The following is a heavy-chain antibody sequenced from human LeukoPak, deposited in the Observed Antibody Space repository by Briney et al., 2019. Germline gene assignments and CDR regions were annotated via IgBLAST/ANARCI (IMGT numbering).Heavy chain of an antibody. V-gene: IGHV3-30*03. CDR1: GFTFSTYG. J-gene: IGHJ3*01. CDR2: ISYHGRNK. D-gene: IGHD1-26*01. Sequence: GGSLRLSCAASGFTFSTYGMHWVRQAPGKGLEWEAVISYHGRNKHYADFVKGRFTIFRDNSKNTLYLQMDSLGAEDTAVYYCARPFSGSFYEAFDFWGQGTMVTVSS. CDR3: ARPFSGSFYEAFDF.